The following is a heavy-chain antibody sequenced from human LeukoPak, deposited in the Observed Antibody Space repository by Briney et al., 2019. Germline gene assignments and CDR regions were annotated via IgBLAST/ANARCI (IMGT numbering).Heavy chain of an antibody. Sequence: ASVKVSCKASGYTFTSYGISWVRQAPGQGLEWMGWISAYNGNTNYAQKLQGRVTMTTDTSMSTAYMELRSLRSDDTAVYYCAREKSTVIRKLLGYWGQGTLVTVSS. V-gene: IGHV1-18*01. D-gene: IGHD4-11*01. CDR3: AREKSTVIRKLLGY. CDR2: ISAYNGNT. J-gene: IGHJ4*02. CDR1: GYTFTSYG.